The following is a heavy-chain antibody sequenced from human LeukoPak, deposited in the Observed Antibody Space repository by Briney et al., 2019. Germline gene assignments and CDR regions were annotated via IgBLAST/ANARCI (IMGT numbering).Heavy chain of an antibody. CDR1: GFTFSSYS. J-gene: IGHJ4*02. CDR3: AKGSYYDSSGSFYFDY. Sequence: PGGSLRLSCAASGFTFSSYSMNWVRQAPGKGLEWVSHITASGTAMFYADSVKGRLTISRDNSKNTLYVQVNSLGTEDTAAYYCAKGSYYDSSGSFYFDYWGQGTLVTVSS. V-gene: IGHV3-23*01. D-gene: IGHD3-22*01. CDR2: ITASGTAM.